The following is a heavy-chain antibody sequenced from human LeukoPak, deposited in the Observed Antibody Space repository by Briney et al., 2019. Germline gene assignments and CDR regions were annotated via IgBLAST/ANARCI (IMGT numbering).Heavy chain of an antibody. CDR2: ISYSSRTT. J-gene: IGHJ4*02. Sequence: GGSLRLSCSASGFSFSNYNMNWVRQAPGKGLEWISYISYSSRTTHYADSLKGRFTIYRDNAANSLYLQMNSLRAEDTAVYYCARGQVYYDSSGYHFDYWGQGTLVTVSS. V-gene: IGHV3-48*01. D-gene: IGHD3-22*01. CDR3: ARGQVYYDSSGYHFDY. CDR1: GFSFSNYN.